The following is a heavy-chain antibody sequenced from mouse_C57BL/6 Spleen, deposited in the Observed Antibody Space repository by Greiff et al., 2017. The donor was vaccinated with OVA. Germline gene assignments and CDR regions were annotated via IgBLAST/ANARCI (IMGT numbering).Heavy chain of an antibody. CDR3: ARDGGSSYAMDY. J-gene: IGHJ4*01. CDR1: GYSITSGYY. D-gene: IGHD1-1*01. V-gene: IGHV3-6*01. CDR2: ISYDGSN. Sequence: EVQLQESGPGLVKPSQSLSLTCSVTGYSITSGYYWNWIRQFPGNKLEWMGYISYDGSNNYNPSLKNRISITRDTSKNQFFLKLNSVTTEDTATYYCARDGGSSYAMDYWGQGTSVTVSS.